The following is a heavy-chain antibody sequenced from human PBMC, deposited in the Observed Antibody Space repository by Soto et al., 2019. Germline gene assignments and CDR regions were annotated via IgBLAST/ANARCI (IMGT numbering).Heavy chain of an antibody. Sequence: PSETLSLTCAVSGYSIASGCYWAWIRQSPVKGLEWIGSIYHAGSVYYNPSLNSRVAVSLDTSKNHFSLKLTSVTAADTAVYYCARTVDYYGTDVWGQGTTVNVSS. CDR2: IYHAGSV. V-gene: IGHV4-38-2*01. CDR3: ARTVDYYGTDV. J-gene: IGHJ6*02. CDR1: GYSIASGCY.